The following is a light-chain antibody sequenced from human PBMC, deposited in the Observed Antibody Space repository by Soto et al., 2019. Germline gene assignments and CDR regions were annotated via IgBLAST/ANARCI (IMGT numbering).Light chain of an antibody. CDR3: CSYAGSSTFV. J-gene: IGLJ2*01. Sequence: QSVLTQPPSASGSPGQSVTISCTGTSSDVGYYNYVSWYQQHPGKAPKLMIYEVSKRPSGVPDRFSGSKSGNTASLTISGLQAEDEADYYCCSYAGSSTFVFGGGTKVTVL. CDR2: EVS. CDR1: SSDVGYYNY. V-gene: IGLV2-8*01.